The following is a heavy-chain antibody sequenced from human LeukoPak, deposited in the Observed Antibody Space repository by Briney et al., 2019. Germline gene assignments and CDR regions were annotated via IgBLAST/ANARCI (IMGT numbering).Heavy chain of an antibody. CDR1: GFTFSSYH. CDR2: ISIFSTTI. CDR3: ARTYERELDY. V-gene: IGHV3-48*01. J-gene: IGHJ4*02. Sequence: GSLRLSCAASGFTFSSYHMNWVRQAPGKGLEWVSYISIFSTTIYYADSLKGRFTISRDDANNLVFLQMNSLRAEDTAVYYCARTYERELDYWGQGTLVTVSS. D-gene: IGHD1-26*01.